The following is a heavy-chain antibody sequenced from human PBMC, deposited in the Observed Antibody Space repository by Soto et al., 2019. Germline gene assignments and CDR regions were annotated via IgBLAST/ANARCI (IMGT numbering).Heavy chain of an antibody. CDR1: GFTFTSYG. Sequence: VASVKVSCKASGFTFTSYGIIWVRQAPGQGLEWMGWISNYNSDTKYAQKFQGRVTMTTDTSTSTAYMELRSLRSDDTAVYYCARDRQSDYWGQGTLVTVSS. CDR3: ARDRQSDY. CDR2: ISNYNSDT. V-gene: IGHV1-18*04. J-gene: IGHJ4*02.